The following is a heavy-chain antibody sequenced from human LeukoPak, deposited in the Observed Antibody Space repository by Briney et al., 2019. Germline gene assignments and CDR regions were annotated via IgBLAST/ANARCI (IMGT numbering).Heavy chain of an antibody. D-gene: IGHD3-10*01. Sequence: GGSLRLSCAASGFTFSSYSMNWVRQAPGKGLEWVSSISSSSSYIYYADSVKGRFTISRDNAKNSLYLQMNSLRAEDTAVYYCARAPRPGSPLYYYGMDVWGQGTTVTVSS. CDR1: GFTFSSYS. J-gene: IGHJ6*02. CDR2: ISSSSSYI. CDR3: ARAPRPGSPLYYYGMDV. V-gene: IGHV3-21*01.